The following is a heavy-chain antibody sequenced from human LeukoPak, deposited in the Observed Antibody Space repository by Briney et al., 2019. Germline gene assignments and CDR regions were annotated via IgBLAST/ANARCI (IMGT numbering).Heavy chain of an antibody. J-gene: IGHJ4*02. CDR2: IYYSVTT. CDR1: GGSISSSSYY. V-gene: IGHV4-39*07. CDR3: ASSGWGGY. Sequence: SETLSLTCTVSGGSISSSSYYWGWIRQPPGKGLEWIGSIYYSVTTYYNPSLKSRVTISVDASKNQFSLKLSSVTAADTAVYYCASSGWGGYWGQGTLVTVSS. D-gene: IGHD6-19*01.